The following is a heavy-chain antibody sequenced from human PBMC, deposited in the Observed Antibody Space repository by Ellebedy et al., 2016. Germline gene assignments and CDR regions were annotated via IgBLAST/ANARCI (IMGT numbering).Heavy chain of an antibody. D-gene: IGHD5-24*01. CDR2: INSDGSST. J-gene: IGHJ4*02. CDR1: GFTFSSYW. Sequence: GESLKISXAASGFTFSSYWMHWVRQAPGKGLVWVSRINSDGSSTSYADSVKVRFTISRDNAKNTLYLQMNSLRAEDTAVYYCARAVGMATINWGQGTLVTVSS. V-gene: IGHV3-74*01. CDR3: ARAVGMATIN.